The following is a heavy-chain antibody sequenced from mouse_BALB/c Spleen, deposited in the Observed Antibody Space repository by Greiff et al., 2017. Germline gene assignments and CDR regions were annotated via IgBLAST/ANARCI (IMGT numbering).Heavy chain of an antibody. CDR3: ARHTTAYYFDY. D-gene: IGHD1-2*01. CDR1: GFTFSSYT. Sequence: EVQVMESGGGLVQPGGSLKLSCAASGFTFSSYTMSWVRQTPEKRLEWVAYISNGGGSTYYPDTVKGRFTISRDNAKNTLYLQMSSLKSEDTAMYYCARHTTAYYFDYWGQGTTLTVSS. J-gene: IGHJ2*01. CDR2: ISNGGGST. V-gene: IGHV5-12-2*01.